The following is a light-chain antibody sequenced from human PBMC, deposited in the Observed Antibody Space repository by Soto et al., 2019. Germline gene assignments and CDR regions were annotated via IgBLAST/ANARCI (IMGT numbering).Light chain of an antibody. J-gene: IGKJ1*01. Sequence: EIVLTQSPATLSLSPGERATLSCRASQSVSSYLAWYQQKPGQAPRLLIYDASNRATGIPARFSGSGSGTDFTLTISSLEPEDFATYYCQQYNSYSFGQGTK. CDR2: DAS. CDR3: QQYNSYS. CDR1: QSVSSY. V-gene: IGKV3-11*01.